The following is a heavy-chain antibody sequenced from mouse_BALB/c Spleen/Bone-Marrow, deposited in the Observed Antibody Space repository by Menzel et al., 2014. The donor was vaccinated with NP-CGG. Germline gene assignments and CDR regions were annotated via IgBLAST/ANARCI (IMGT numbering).Heavy chain of an antibody. CDR1: DYSFTDYT. V-gene: IGHV1-19*01. Sequence: SGPELVKPGASMKISCKASDYSFTDYTMNWVKQSHGKNLEWIGLINPYNGGTSYNQKFKGKATLTVDKSSSTAYMELLSLTSEDSAVYYCARRDGNFYYAMDYWGQGTSVTASS. J-gene: IGHJ4*01. CDR3: ARRDGNFYYAMDY. CDR2: INPYNGGT. D-gene: IGHD2-3*01.